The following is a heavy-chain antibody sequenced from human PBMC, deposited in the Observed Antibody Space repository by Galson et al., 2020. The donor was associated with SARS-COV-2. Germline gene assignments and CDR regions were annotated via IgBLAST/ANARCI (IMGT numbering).Heavy chain of an antibody. J-gene: IGHJ4*02. CDR1: GFTFSSYG. CDR2: IWYDGSNK. D-gene: IGHD3-10*01. CDR3: ARDGLTYYYGSGPPGGLDY. Sequence: GGSLRLSCAASGFTFSSYGMHWVRQAPGKGLEWVAVIWYDGSNKYYADSVKGRFTISRDNSKNTLYLQMNSLRAEDTAVYYCARDGLTYYYGSGPPGGLDYWGQGTLVTVSS. V-gene: IGHV3-33*01.